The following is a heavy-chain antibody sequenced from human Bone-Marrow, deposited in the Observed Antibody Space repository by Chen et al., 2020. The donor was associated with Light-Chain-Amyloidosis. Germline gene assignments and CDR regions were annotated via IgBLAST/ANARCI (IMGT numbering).Heavy chain of an antibody. V-gene: IGHV3-23*01. CDR3: GKGTFRGYDYGAFDI. CDR1: GFTFSNYA. D-gene: IGHD5-12*01. CDR2: LTGSGVST. J-gene: IGHJ3*02. Sequence: EVQLLESGGGLVQPGGSLRLSCAASGFTFSNYAMSWVRQAPGKGLEWVSALTGSGVSTNYADSVKGRWTISRDNSKNTLYLQMNSLRAEDTAVYYCGKGTFRGYDYGAFDIWGQGTRVTVSS.